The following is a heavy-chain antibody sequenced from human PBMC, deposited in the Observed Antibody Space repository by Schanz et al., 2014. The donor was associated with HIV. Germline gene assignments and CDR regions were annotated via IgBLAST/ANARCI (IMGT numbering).Heavy chain of an antibody. V-gene: IGHV3-21*05. CDR1: GFTFDSQS. D-gene: IGHD3-10*01. Sequence: EVQLVESGGGLVKPGGSLRLSCEASGFTFDSQSMNWVRQAPGKGLEWVSYISSSGSTIYYADSVKGRFTISRDNAKNSLYLQMNSLRVEDTALYYCAKDMGRQPEYFQHWGQGTLVTVSS. CDR3: AKDMGRQPEYFQH. J-gene: IGHJ1*01. CDR2: ISSSGSTI.